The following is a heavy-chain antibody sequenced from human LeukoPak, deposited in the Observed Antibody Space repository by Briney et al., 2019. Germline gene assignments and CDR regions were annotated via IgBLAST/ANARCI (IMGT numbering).Heavy chain of an antibody. CDR1: GYTFTGYY. V-gene: IGHV1-2*02. J-gene: IGHJ5*02. D-gene: IGHD1-1*01. CDR2: INPNSGGT. Sequence: ASVKVSCKASGYTFTGYYIHWVRQAPGQGLEWLGWINPNSGGTNYAQKFQGRVTMTTDTSISTAYMELSRLRSDDTALYYCARGYLFDPWGQGTLVTVSS. CDR3: ARGYLFDP.